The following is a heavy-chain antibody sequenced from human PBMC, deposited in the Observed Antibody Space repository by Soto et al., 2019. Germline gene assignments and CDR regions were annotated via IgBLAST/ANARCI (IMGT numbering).Heavy chain of an antibody. Sequence: PSVKVSCKASGGTFSSYAISWVRQAPGQGLEWMGGIIPIFGTANYAQKFQGRVTITADESTSTAYMELSSLRSEDTAVYYCARALGGDPKWDAFVIWGQGTMVTVSS. V-gene: IGHV1-69*13. D-gene: IGHD2-21*02. CDR2: IIPIFGTA. J-gene: IGHJ3*02. CDR3: ARALGGDPKWDAFVI. CDR1: GGTFSSYA.